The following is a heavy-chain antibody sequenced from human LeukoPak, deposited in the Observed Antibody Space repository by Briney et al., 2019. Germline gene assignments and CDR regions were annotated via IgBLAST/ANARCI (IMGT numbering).Heavy chain of an antibody. J-gene: IGHJ3*02. V-gene: IGHV4-39*01. CDR3: ARRGYYDSSGYEDAFDI. CDR1: GGSISSSSYY. D-gene: IGHD3-22*01. CDR2: IYYSGST. Sequence: PSETLSLTCTVSGGSISSSSYYWGWIRQPPGKGLEWIGSIYYSGSTYYNPSLKSRVTIDTSKNQFSLKLSSVTAADTAVYYCARRGYYDSSGYEDAFDIWGQGTVVTVSS.